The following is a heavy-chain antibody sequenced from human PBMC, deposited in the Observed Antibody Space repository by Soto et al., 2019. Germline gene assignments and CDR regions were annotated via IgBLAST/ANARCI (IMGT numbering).Heavy chain of an antibody. CDR3: ARAPSGYYGNWFDP. D-gene: IGHD3-3*01. V-gene: IGHV2-70*01. CDR2: IDWDDDK. Sequence: GSGPTLVNPTQTRTLTCTFSGFSLSTSGMCVSWIRQPPGKALEWLALIDWDDDKYYSTSLKTRLTISKDTSKNQVVLTMTNMDPVDTATYYCARAPSGYYGNWFDPWGQGTLVTVSS. CDR1: GFSLSTSGMC. J-gene: IGHJ5*02.